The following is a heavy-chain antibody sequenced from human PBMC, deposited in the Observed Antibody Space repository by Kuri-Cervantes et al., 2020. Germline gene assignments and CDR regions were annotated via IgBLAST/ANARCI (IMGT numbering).Heavy chain of an antibody. Sequence: ASVKVSCKASGYTFTGYYMHWVRQAPGQGLEWMGWINPNSGGINYAQKFQGRVTMTRDTSISTAYMELSRLRSDDTAVYYCARAPYCGGDCYNYFDYWGQGTLVTVSS. D-gene: IGHD2-21*02. CDR2: INPNSGGI. V-gene: IGHV1-2*02. CDR1: GYTFTGYY. J-gene: IGHJ4*02. CDR3: ARAPYCGGDCYNYFDY.